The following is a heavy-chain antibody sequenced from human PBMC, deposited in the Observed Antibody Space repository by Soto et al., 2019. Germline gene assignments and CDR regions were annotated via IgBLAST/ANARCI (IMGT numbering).Heavy chain of an antibody. J-gene: IGHJ4*02. V-gene: IGHV4-31*03. CDR2: MYHSGST. D-gene: IGHD5-18*01. CDR1: GGSISSGGYY. CDR3: ARGTGYSYGEADY. Sequence: SETLSLTCTVSGGSISSGGYYWSWIRQHPGKGLEWIGYMYHSGSTYYNPSLKSRVTISVDTSKKQFSLKLSSVTAADTAVYYCARGTGYSYGEADYWGPGTLVT.